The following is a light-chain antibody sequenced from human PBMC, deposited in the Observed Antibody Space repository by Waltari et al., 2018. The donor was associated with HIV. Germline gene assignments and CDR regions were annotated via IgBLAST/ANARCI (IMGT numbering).Light chain of an antibody. CDR1: SNDGGAYKY. Sequence: QPPLPQSRSASAPPEKSITISCTGNSNDGGAYKYGSWYQQPPGRAPKLLIFDLNRRPAGVPERFSGSKSANAASLTISGLQAEDEADYYCCSSAGMYTFVFGTGTKVTVL. V-gene: IGLV2-11*01. J-gene: IGLJ1*01. CDR3: CSSAGMYTFV. CDR2: DLN.